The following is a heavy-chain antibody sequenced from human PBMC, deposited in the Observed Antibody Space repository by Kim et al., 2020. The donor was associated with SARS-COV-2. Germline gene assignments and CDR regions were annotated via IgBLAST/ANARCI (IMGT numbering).Heavy chain of an antibody. Sequence: SETLSLTCTVSGGSVSSGSYYWSWIRQPPGKGLEWIGYIYYSGSTNYNPSLKSRVTISVDTSKNQFSLKLSSVTAADTAVYYCARIWTTSDAFDIWGQGTMVTVSS. CDR1: GGSVSSGSYY. J-gene: IGHJ3*02. CDR3: ARIWTTSDAFDI. V-gene: IGHV4-61*01. CDR2: IYYSGST. D-gene: IGHD4-17*01.